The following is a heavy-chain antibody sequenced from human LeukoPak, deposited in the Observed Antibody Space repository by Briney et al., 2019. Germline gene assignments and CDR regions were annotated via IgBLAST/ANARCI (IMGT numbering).Heavy chain of an antibody. V-gene: IGHV4-38-2*01. Sequence: PSETLSLTCAVSGYSISSGYYWGWIRQPPGKGLEWIGSIYHSGSTYYNPSLKSRVTISVDTSKNQFSLKLSSVTAADTAVYYCARHEGHIVVVPAAKAPDYYYYYMDVWGKGTTVTVSS. J-gene: IGHJ6*03. CDR3: ARHEGHIVVVPAAKAPDYYYYYMDV. CDR2: IYHSGST. D-gene: IGHD2-2*01. CDR1: GYSISSGYY.